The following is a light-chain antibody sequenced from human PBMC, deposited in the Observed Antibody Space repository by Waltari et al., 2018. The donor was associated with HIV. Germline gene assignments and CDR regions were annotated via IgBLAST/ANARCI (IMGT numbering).Light chain of an antibody. CDR1: NIERKS. J-gene: IGLJ2*01. CDR2: YDT. V-gene: IGLV3-21*04. Sequence: SSRLTQPPSVSVAPGETATITCGAINIERKSVHWYQQKAGQDPVVVMSYDTDRPAGIAERFSGFNSGHSATLIISRVGAGDEADYYCQVWDSATDHVLFGGGTRLTVL. CDR3: QVWDSATDHVL.